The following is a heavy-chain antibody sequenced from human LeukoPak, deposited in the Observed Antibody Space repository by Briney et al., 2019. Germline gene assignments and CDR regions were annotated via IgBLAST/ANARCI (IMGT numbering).Heavy chain of an antibody. CDR1: GFTFHSYA. CDR3: AKDVGRRSNSWFDC. J-gene: IGHJ4*02. Sequence: GGSLRLSCAASGFTFHSYAMSWVRQAPGKGLEWVSAISGSGGSTYYADSVKGRFTISRDKSKNTLCLQMNSLRVEDTAVYYCAKDVGRRSNSWFDCWGQGTLVTVSS. CDR2: ISGSGGST. D-gene: IGHD6-13*01. V-gene: IGHV3-23*01.